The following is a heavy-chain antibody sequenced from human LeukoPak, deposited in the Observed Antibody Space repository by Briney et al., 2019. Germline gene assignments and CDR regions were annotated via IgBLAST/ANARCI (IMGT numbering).Heavy chain of an antibody. J-gene: IGHJ1*01. Sequence: GGSLRLSCAASGFTFSSYAMSWVRQAPGKGLEWVSSISGSGVSTYYADSVKGRFTISRDNSKNTLYLQMNSLRAEDTAVYYCARAASDCSSTSCFTRYFQHWGQGTLVTVSS. CDR1: GFTFSSYA. CDR2: ISGSGVST. V-gene: IGHV3-23*01. CDR3: ARAASDCSSTSCFTRYFQH. D-gene: IGHD2-2*01.